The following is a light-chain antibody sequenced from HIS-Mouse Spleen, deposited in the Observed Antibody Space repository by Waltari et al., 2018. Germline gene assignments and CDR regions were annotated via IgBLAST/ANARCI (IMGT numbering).Light chain of an antibody. Sequence: QSALTQPPSASGSPGQSVTISCTGTSSDVGGYNYVSWYHQHPGKAPKPMIYEVSKRPSGVPDRFSGSKSGNTASLTVSGLQAEDEADYYCSSYAGSNNLVFGGGTKLTVL. J-gene: IGLJ2*01. CDR3: SSYAGSNNLV. CDR1: SSDVGGYNY. V-gene: IGLV2-8*01. CDR2: EVS.